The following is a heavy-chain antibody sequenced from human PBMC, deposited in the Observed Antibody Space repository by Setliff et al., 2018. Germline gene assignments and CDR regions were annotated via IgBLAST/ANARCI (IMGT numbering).Heavy chain of an antibody. CDR2: ISPYNGIT. CDR3: AISTLSICSGGTCPNVFDV. J-gene: IGHJ3*01. Sequence: ASVKVSCKAPGDTFNTYTLSWVRQAPGQGLEWMGWISPYNGITNYAQRFQGRVTLTTDMSTSAAYMELRSLGSDDTAVYYCAISTLSICSGGTCPNVFDVWGQGTMVTVSS. V-gene: IGHV1-18*01. D-gene: IGHD2-15*01. CDR1: GDTFNTYT.